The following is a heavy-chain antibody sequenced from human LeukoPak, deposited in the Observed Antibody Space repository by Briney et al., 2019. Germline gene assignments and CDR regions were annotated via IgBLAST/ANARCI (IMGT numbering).Heavy chain of an antibody. J-gene: IGHJ5*02. V-gene: IGHV1-69*04. D-gene: IGHD3-22*01. CDR3: AREFCYYDSSGYLSVCNWFDP. Sequence: ASVKVSCKASGGTFSSYAISWVRQAPGQGLEWMGRIIPILGIANYAQKFQGRVTITADKSTSTAYMELSSLRSEDTAVYYCAREFCYYDSSGYLSVCNWFDPWGQGTLVTVSS. CDR1: GGTFSSYA. CDR2: IIPILGIA.